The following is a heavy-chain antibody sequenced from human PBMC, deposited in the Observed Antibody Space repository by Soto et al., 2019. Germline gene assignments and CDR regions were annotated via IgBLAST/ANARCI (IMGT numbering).Heavy chain of an antibody. D-gene: IGHD1-1*01. CDR3: ARGRDEYKLGNV. CDR1: GGSLSDDY. V-gene: IGHV4-34*01. Sequence: QVQLQQWGAGLLKPSETLSLTCAVSGGSLSDDYWPWIRQSPGKGLEWIGEIHPSGSTYYNPSLRSRVTISADTSKNQFSLKLTSLTAADTAIYYCARGRDEYKLGNVWGHGTTVTVSS. J-gene: IGHJ6*02. CDR2: IHPSGST.